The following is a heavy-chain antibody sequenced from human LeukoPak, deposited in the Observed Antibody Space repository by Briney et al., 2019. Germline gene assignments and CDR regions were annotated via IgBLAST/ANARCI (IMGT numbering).Heavy chain of an antibody. CDR2: ISYDGSNK. Sequence: GGSLRLSCAAPGFTFSSYGMHWVRQAPGKGLEWVAVISYDGSNKYYADSVKGRFTISRDNSKNTLYLQMNSLRAEDTAVYYCATGSSSPYYYYGMDVWGKGTTVTVSS. CDR1: GFTFSSYG. V-gene: IGHV3-30*03. CDR3: ATGSSSPYYYYGMDV. J-gene: IGHJ6*04. D-gene: IGHD3-10*01.